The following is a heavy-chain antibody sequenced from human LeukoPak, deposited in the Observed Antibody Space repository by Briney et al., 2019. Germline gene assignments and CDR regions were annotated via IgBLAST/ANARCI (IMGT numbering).Heavy chain of an antibody. J-gene: IGHJ6*03. CDR2: IIPIFGTA. CDR1: GGTFSSYA. V-gene: IGHV1-69*06. D-gene: IGHD3-10*01. CDR3: ARNEGYGHYYGSGSYHTHYYYYYYMDV. Sequence: ASVKVSCKASGGTFSSYAISWVRQAPGQGLEWMGGIIPIFGTANYAQKFQGRVTITADKSTSTAYMELSSLRSEDTDVYYCARNEGYGHYYGSGSYHTHYYYYYYMDVWGKGTTVTVSS.